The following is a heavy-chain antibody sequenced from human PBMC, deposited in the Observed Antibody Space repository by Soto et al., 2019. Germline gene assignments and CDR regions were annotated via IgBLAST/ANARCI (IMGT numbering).Heavy chain of an antibody. J-gene: IGHJ5*02. D-gene: IGHD2-8*02. CDR3: TRDLNHDTGP. CDR2: ISPHGSEE. CDR1: GFTFSDYW. V-gene: IGHV3-7*04. Sequence: EVQLVESGGGLVQPGGSLRLSFAASGFTFSDYWMTWVRQAPGKGLEGVANISPHGSEEYYVDSVKGRFTISRDNAKNSVFLQMNSMRGEDTALYYCTRDLNHDTGPWGQGTQVTVSS.